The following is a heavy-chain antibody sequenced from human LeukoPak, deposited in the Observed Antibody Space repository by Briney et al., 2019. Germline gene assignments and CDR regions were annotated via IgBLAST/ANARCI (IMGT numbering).Heavy chain of an antibody. CDR3: ARGSGSYTGAADH. CDR1: GMSFTGYY. V-gene: IGHV4-34*01. Sequence: PSETLSFTCAVHGMSFTGYYWSWIRQPPGKGLEWIGEMNHRGNSYFNPSFKSRVSISLDTSREQFSLNLTSVTAADTAFYFCARGSGSYTGAADHWGQGTLVTVSS. CDR2: MNHRGNS. D-gene: IGHD6-19*01. J-gene: IGHJ5*02.